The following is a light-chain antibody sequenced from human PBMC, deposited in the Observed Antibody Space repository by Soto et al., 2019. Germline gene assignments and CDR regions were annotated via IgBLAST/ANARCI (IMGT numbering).Light chain of an antibody. CDR2: DAS. J-gene: IGKJ2*02. CDR1: QSVNTY. Sequence: EVVLTQSPATLSLSPGERATLSCRASQSVNTYLAWYQQKPGQAPRLLIYDASNRATGIPARFSGSGSGTDFTLTISNLEPEDFAAYYCQQRSNWPPTCTFGQGTRLEIK. V-gene: IGKV3-11*01. CDR3: QQRSNWPPTCT.